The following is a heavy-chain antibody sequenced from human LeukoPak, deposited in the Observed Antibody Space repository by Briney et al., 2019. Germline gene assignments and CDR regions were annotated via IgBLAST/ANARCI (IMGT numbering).Heavy chain of an antibody. CDR2: IHYSGST. D-gene: IGHD3-3*01. Sequence: PSETLSLTCTVSGGSISSSSYYWGWIRQPPGKGLEWIGYIHYSGSTYYNPSLKSRVTISVDTSKNQFSLKLSSVTAADTAVYYCARDVLNYYDFWSGYYTGAFDIWGQGTMVTVSS. CDR3: ARDVLNYYDFWSGYYTGAFDI. V-gene: IGHV4-39*07. J-gene: IGHJ3*02. CDR1: GGSISSSSYY.